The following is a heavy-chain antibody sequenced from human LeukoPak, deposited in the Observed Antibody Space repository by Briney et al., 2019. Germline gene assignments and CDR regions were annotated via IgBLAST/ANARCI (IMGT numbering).Heavy chain of an antibody. Sequence: GASVKVSCKASGYTFTSYGISWVRQAPGQGLEWMGWISAYNGNTKYEQKFQGRITMTTDTSTSTAYMDLRSLRSDDTAVYYCAREVASSSPYFDSWGQGTLVTVSS. CDR2: ISAYNGNT. J-gene: IGHJ4*02. CDR3: AREVASSSPYFDS. D-gene: IGHD6-6*01. CDR1: GYTFTSYG. V-gene: IGHV1-18*01.